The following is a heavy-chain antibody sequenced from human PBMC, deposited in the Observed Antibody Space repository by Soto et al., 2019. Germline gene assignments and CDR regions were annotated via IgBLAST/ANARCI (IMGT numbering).Heavy chain of an antibody. Sequence: QVQLVQSGAEVKKPGASEKVSCKASGYTFTSYAMHWVRHAPGQRLEWMGWTNAGNGNTKYSQKFQGRVTITRDTSASPAYMAVSSLRSADTAVYSCARVSSQGGSCSYFDYSSQGTLVTVSS. CDR3: ARVSSQGGSCSYFDY. D-gene: IGHD2-15*01. CDR2: TNAGNGNT. CDR1: GYTFTSYA. V-gene: IGHV1-3*01. J-gene: IGHJ4*02.